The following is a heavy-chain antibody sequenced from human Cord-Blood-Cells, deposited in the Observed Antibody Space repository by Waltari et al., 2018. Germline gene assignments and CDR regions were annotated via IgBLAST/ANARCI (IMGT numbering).Heavy chain of an antibody. D-gene: IGHD6-19*01. Sequence: QLQLPQSGPGLVKPSQPLSLTCPLSGGSISSSSYTRGWTRQPPGKGLEWIGSIYYSGSTYYNPSLKSRVTISVDTSKNQFSLKLSSVTAADTAVYYCARQPSSGWYYYYYGMDVWGQGTTVTVSS. J-gene: IGHJ6*02. CDR2: IYYSGST. CDR3: ARQPSSGWYYYYYGMDV. CDR1: GGSISSSSYT. V-gene: IGHV4-39*01.